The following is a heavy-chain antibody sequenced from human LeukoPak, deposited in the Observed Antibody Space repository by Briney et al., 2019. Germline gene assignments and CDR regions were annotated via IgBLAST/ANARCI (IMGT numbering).Heavy chain of an antibody. V-gene: IGHV3-21*01. CDR3: ARVRGGDYAFDY. CDR2: ISSSSSYI. D-gene: IGHD4-17*01. Sequence: GGSLGLSCAASGFTFSSYSMNWVRQAPGKGLEWVSSISSSSSYIYYADSVKGRFTISRDNAKNSLYLQMNSLRAEDTAVYYCARVRGGDYAFDYWGQGTLVTVSS. J-gene: IGHJ4*02. CDR1: GFTFSSYS.